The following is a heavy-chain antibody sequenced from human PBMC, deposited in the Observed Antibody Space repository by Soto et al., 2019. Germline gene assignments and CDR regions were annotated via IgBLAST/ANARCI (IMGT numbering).Heavy chain of an antibody. CDR2: INSGGTSV. J-gene: IGHJ4*02. CDR3: TSSASPDAY. Sequence: EVQLVESGGGLVQPGGSLRLSCVASGFDFNSYSMNWVRQAPGKGLEWISYINSGGTSVFYADSVKGRFTISRDNAKNSLYLQMNSLRAEDTAVYYCTSSASPDAYWGQGTLVTVSS. V-gene: IGHV3-48*01. D-gene: IGHD1-26*01. CDR1: GFDFNSYS.